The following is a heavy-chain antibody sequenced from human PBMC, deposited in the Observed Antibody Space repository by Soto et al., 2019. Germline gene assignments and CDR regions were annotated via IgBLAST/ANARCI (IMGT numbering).Heavy chain of an antibody. J-gene: IGHJ6*02. CDR1: GFTFSSYS. V-gene: IGHV3-21*01. Sequence: EVQLVESGGGLVKPGGSPRLSCAASGFTFSSYSMNWVRQAPGKGLEWVSSISSSSSYIYYADSVKGRFTISRDNAKNSLYLQMNSLRAEDTAVYYCARVLILGSSPALYYYGMDVWGQGTTVTVSS. CDR2: ISSSSSYI. CDR3: ARVLILGSSPALYYYGMDV. D-gene: IGHD6-6*01.